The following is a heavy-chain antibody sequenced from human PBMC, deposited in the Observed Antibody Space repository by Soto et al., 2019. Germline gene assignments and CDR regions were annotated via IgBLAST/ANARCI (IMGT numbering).Heavy chain of an antibody. Sequence: ASVKVSCKASGFTFTSSAVQWVRQARGQRLEWIGWIVVGSGNTNYAQKFQGRVTITADESTSTAYMELSSLRSEDTAVYYCASFNGYGDYYYYYYGMDVWGQGTTVTVSS. J-gene: IGHJ6*02. V-gene: IGHV1-58*01. D-gene: IGHD4-17*01. CDR2: IVVGSGNT. CDR1: GFTFTSSA. CDR3: ASFNGYGDYYYYYYGMDV.